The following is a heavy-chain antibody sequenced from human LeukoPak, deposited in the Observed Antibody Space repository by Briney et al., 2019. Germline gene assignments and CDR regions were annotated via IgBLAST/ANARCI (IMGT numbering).Heavy chain of an antibody. D-gene: IGHD2-2*01. CDR3: ARDHCVSSGCYEDYSYGMDV. Sequence: ASVKVSCKASGYTFTGYYIQWVRQAPGQGLEWIGWINPNRGGTNYAQKFQCRVTMTRDTSSSTGYMELSRLRSDHTAVYFCARDHCVSSGCYEDYSYGMDVWGRGTTVTVSS. J-gene: IGHJ6*02. CDR1: GYTFTGYY. V-gene: IGHV1-2*02. CDR2: INPNRGGT.